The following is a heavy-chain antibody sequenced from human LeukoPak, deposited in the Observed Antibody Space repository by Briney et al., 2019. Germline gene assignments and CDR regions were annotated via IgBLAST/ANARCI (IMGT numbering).Heavy chain of an antibody. J-gene: IGHJ5*02. CDR1: GFTFSSYA. CDR3: ARGVYCGGDCFDP. D-gene: IGHD2-21*01. V-gene: IGHV3-64*01. CDR2: ISSNGGST. Sequence: QTGGSLRLSCAASGFTFSSYAMHWVRQAPRKGLEYVSAISSNGGSTYYANSVKGRFTISRDNSKNTLYLQMGSLRAEDMAVYYCARGVYCGGDCFDPWGQGTLVTVSS.